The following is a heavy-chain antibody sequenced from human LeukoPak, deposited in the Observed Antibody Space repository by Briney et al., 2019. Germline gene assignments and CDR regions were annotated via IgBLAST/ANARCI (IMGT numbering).Heavy chain of an antibody. CDR3: AKSRAAAGTNRFDY. J-gene: IGHJ4*02. CDR2: ISGSGGST. CDR1: GFTFSSYA. Sequence: GGSLRLSCVVSGFTFSSYAMSWVRQAPGKGLEWVSAISGSGGSTYYADSVKGRFTISRDNSKNTLYLQMNSLRAEDTAVYYCAKSRAAAGTNRFDYWGQGTLVTVSS. D-gene: IGHD6-13*01. V-gene: IGHV3-23*01.